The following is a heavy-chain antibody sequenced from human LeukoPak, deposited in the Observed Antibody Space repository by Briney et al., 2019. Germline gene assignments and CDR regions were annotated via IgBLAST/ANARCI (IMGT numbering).Heavy chain of an antibody. Sequence: GGSLRLSCAASGFTFSSYGMHWVRQAPGKGLEWVAFIQYDGSNKYYADSVKGRFTISRDNSKNTLYLQMNSLRAEDTAVYYCAKGWDIVVVVAAFDYWGQGTLVTVSS. J-gene: IGHJ4*02. D-gene: IGHD2-15*01. CDR2: IQYDGSNK. V-gene: IGHV3-30*02. CDR3: AKGWDIVVVVAAFDY. CDR1: GFTFSSYG.